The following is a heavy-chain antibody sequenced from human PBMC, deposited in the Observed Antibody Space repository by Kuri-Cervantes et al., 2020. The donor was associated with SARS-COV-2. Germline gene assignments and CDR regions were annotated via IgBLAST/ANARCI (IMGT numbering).Heavy chain of an antibody. J-gene: IGHJ4*02. CDR2: SSSSGSTI. CDR1: GFSFSDYY. Sequence: GESLKISCAASGFSFSDYYMSWVRQAPGKGLEWVSYSSSSGSTIYYADSVKGRFTISRDDSKNTLYLQMNSLRAEDTAVYYCARDQAGTIDYWGQGTLVTVSS. D-gene: IGHD1-1*01. CDR3: ARDQAGTIDY. V-gene: IGHV3-11*04.